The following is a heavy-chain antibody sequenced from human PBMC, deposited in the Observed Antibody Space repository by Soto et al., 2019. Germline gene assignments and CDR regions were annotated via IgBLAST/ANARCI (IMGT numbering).Heavy chain of an antibody. CDR2: INPNSGDT. V-gene: IGHV1-2*02. J-gene: IGHJ4*02. CDR1: GYIFTSYY. Sequence: QVQLVQSGAEVKKPGASVKVSCKASGYIFTSYYMHWVRQAPGQGLEWMGWINPNSGDTNYALKFQGRVSMTRDTSISTAHLELSRLRSDDTAVYYCARVWNYYDSRGHFAYWGQGTLVTVSS. CDR3: ARVWNYYDSRGHFAY. D-gene: IGHD3-22*01.